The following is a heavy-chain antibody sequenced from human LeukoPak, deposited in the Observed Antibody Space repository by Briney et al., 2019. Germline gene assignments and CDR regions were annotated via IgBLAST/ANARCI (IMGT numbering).Heavy chain of an antibody. V-gene: IGHV3-9*01. CDR1: GFTFDDYA. D-gene: IGHD2-2*02. Sequence: PGGSLRLSCAACGFTFDDYAMHWVRQAQGKGLEWVSGISWNSGSIGYADSVKGRFTISRDNAKNSLYLQMNSLRAEDTALYYCAKDLRYCSSTSCYKTGYYYYGMDVWGQGTTVTVSS. J-gene: IGHJ6*02. CDR3: AKDLRYCSSTSCYKTGYYYYGMDV. CDR2: ISWNSGSI.